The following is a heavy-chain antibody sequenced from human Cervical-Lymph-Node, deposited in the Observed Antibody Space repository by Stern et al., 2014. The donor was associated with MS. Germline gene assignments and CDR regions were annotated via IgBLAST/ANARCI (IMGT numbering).Heavy chain of an antibody. D-gene: IGHD1-1*01. Sequence: QVQLQESGPGLVKPSETLSLTCAVSGGSISGYYWNWIRQSPGKGLEWIGSVYYSEKTNYNPSLNGRVTISLDTSKSQFSLRLSSVTAGDTAVYYCARDSTAWSPSFDYWGQGTLVTVSS. CDR2: VYYSEKT. CDR1: GGSISGYY. J-gene: IGHJ4*02. CDR3: ARDSTAWSPSFDY. V-gene: IGHV4-59*01.